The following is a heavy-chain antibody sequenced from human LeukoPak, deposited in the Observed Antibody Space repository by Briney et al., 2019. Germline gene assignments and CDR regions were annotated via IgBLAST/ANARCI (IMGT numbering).Heavy chain of an antibody. CDR2: LSGSGEII. V-gene: IGHV3-11*01. D-gene: IGHD3-3*01. CDR1: GFTFSDYY. J-gene: IGHJ4*02. CDR3: AKASWVSSADAVL. Sequence: GGSLRLSCAASGFTFSDYYMSWVRQAPGKGLEWVSFLSGSGEIIYYADSVKGRFTLSRDESRNTVYLQMNNLRVEDTAVYFCAKASWVSSADAVLWGQGTAVTVSS.